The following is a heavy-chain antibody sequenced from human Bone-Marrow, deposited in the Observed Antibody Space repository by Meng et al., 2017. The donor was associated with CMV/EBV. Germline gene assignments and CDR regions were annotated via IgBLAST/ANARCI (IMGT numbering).Heavy chain of an antibody. D-gene: IGHD2-2*01. CDR3: ARERGYCSSTSCIFDD. CDR2: ISSSSSYI. CDR1: GFTFSSYS. J-gene: IGHJ4*02. Sequence: GGSLRLSCAASGFTFSSYSMNWVRQAPGKGLEWVSSISSSSSYIYYADSVKGRFTISRDNAKNSLYLQMNSLRAEDTAVYYCARERGYCSSTSCIFDDWGQGTLVTVSS. V-gene: IGHV3-21*01.